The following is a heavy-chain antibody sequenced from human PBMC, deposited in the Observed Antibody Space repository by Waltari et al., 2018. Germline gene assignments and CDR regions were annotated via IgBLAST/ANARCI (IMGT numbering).Heavy chain of an antibody. CDR3: AEAGLYVRDYYYDYSMGV. CDR1: GFTFRSYA. J-gene: IGHJ6*02. D-gene: IGHD3-16*01. CDR2: ISGGGADI. Sequence: EVQLLESGGGLVQPGGSLRLSCAASGFTFRSYALSWVRQAPGKGRVWVSSISGGGADIYYADSVKGRFTISRDNSKNTLYLQMSSLRAEDTAVYYCAEAGLYVRDYYYDYSMGVWGQGTTVTVSS. V-gene: IGHV3-23*01.